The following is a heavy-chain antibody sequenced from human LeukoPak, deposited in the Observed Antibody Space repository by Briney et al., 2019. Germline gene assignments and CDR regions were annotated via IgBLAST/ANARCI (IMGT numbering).Heavy chain of an antibody. CDR3: GKDQRQWPELGY. CDR1: GYTFTSYY. V-gene: IGHV1-46*01. Sequence: ASVKVSCKASGYTFTSYYMHWVRQAPGQGLEWMGIINPSGGSTSYAQKFQGRVTMTRDTSTSTVYMELSSLRSEDTAVYSCGKDQRQWPELGYWGQGTLVTVS. CDR2: INPSGGST. D-gene: IGHD6-19*01. J-gene: IGHJ4*02.